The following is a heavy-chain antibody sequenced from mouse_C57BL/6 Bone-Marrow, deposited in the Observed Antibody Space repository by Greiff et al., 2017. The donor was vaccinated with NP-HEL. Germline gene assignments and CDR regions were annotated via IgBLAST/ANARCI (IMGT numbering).Heavy chain of an antibody. CDR3: ARSHWDGFDY. V-gene: IGHV1-59*01. CDR1: GYTFTSYW. D-gene: IGHD4-1*01. J-gene: IGHJ2*01. CDR2: IDPSDSYT. Sequence: QVQLQQSGAELVRPGTSVKLSCKASGYTFTSYWMHWVKQRPGQGLEWIGVIDPSDSYTNYNQKFKGKATLTVDTSSSTAYMQLSSLTSEDSAVYYCARSHWDGFDYWGQGTTLTVSS.